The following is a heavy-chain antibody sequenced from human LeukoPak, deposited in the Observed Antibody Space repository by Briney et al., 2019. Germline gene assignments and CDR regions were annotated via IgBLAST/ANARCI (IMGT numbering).Heavy chain of an antibody. J-gene: IGHJ5*02. Sequence: GGSLRLSCAASGFTFSSYEMNWVRQAPGKGLEWVSYISSSGSTIYYADSVKGRFTISRDNAKNSLYLQMNSLRAEDTAVYYCARAGSSWYNWFDPWGQGTLVTVFS. CDR3: ARAGSSWYNWFDP. CDR2: ISSSGSTI. D-gene: IGHD6-13*01. V-gene: IGHV3-48*03. CDR1: GFTFSSYE.